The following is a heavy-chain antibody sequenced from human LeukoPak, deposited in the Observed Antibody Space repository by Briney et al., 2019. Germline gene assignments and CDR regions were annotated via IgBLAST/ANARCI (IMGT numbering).Heavy chain of an antibody. V-gene: IGHV3-48*03. CDR3: ARDSRHYDFWSSHSTNGVDY. J-gene: IGHJ4*02. CDR1: GFTFSSYE. D-gene: IGHD3-3*01. CDR2: ISSSGSTI. Sequence: PGGSLRLSCAASGFTFSSYEMNWVRQAPGKGLEWVSYISSSGSTIYYADSVKGRFTISRDNAKNSLYLQMNSLRAEDTAVYYCARDSRHYDFWSSHSTNGVDYWGQGTLVTVSS.